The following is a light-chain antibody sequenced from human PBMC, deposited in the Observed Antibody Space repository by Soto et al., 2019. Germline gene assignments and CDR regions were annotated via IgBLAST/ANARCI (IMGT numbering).Light chain of an antibody. V-gene: IGLV2-14*03. CDR2: DVS. CDR3: SSYTSSFKLAV. J-gene: IGLJ7*01. Sequence: QSALTQPASVSGSPGQSITIFCTGTSSDVGGYNYVSWYQQHPGSAPKLMIYDVSSRPSGVSNRFSGSKSGNTASLTISGLQADDEADYYCSSYTSSFKLAVFGSGTQLTVL. CDR1: SSDVGGYNY.